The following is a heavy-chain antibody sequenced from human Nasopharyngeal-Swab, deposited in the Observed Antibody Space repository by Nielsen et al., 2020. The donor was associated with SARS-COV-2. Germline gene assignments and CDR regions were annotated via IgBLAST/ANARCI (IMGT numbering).Heavy chain of an antibody. CDR2: ISKDGGTT. CDR3: AKETYNSTYYFFDS. V-gene: IGHV3-43*02. D-gene: IGHD4-11*01. Sequence: GESLKISCAASGFRFDDYAMHWVRQTPGKGLEWVSLISKDGGTTYYADSVEGRFTISRDNSKNSLYLQVNSLRTEDTALYYCAKETYNSTYYFFDSLGQGTLVTFSS. J-gene: IGHJ4*02. CDR1: GFRFDDYA.